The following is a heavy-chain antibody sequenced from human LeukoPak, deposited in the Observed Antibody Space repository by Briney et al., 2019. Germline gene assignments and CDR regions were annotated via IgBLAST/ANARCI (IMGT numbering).Heavy chain of an antibody. CDR2: IIPIFGTA. V-gene: IGHV1-69*13. Sequence: AASVKVSCKASRGTFSSYAISWVRQAPGQGREWMGGIIPIFGTANYAQKFQGRVTITADESTSTAYMELSSLRSEDTAVYYCARVRDPRLYYFDYWGQGTLVTVSS. J-gene: IGHJ4*02. CDR1: RGTFSSYA. D-gene: IGHD5-24*01. CDR3: ARVRDPRLYYFDY.